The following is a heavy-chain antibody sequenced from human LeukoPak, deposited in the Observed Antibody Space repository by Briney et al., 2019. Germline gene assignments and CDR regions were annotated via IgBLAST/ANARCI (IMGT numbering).Heavy chain of an antibody. CDR1: GFTFISYW. CDR3: ARHDSSGYYRY. J-gene: IGHJ4*02. V-gene: IGHV3-74*01. CDR2: INSDGSST. D-gene: IGHD3-22*01. Sequence: GGSLRLSCAASGFTFISYWMHWVRQAPGKGLVWVSCINSDGSSTNYADSVKGRFTISRDNAKNSLYLQMNSLRAEDTAVYYCARHDSSGYYRYWGQGTLVTVSS.